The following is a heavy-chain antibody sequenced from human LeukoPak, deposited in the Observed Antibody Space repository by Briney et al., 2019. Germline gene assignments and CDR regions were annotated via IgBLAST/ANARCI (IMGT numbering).Heavy chain of an antibody. CDR3: ARAVMGCSSTSCSLSY. Sequence: GASVKVSCKASGYTFTSYAMHWVRQAPGQGLEWMGRIIPILGIANYAQKFQGRVTITADKSTSTAYMELSSLRSEDTAVYYCARAVMGCSSTSCSLSYWGQGTLVTVSS. CDR1: GYTFTSYA. J-gene: IGHJ4*02. V-gene: IGHV1-69*04. D-gene: IGHD2-2*01. CDR2: IIPILGIA.